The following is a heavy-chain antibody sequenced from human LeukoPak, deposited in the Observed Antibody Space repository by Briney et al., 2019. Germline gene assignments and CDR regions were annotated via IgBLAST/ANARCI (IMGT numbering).Heavy chain of an antibody. D-gene: IGHD3-3*01. Sequence: NPSETLSPTCTVSGGSISTYYWSWIRQPPGKGLEWIGYIYYSGSTNYNPSLKSRVAISADMSKNQFSLRLSSVTAADTAVYYCARTYYDLWSGSRYCYMDIWGEGTAVTVSS. CDR2: IYYSGST. V-gene: IGHV4-59*01. J-gene: IGHJ6*03. CDR1: GGSISTYY. CDR3: ARTYYDLWSGSRYCYMDI.